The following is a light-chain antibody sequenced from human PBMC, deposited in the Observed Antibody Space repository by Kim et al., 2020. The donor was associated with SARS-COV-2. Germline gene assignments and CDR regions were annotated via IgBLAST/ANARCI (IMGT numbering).Light chain of an antibody. CDR2: AAS. V-gene: IGKV1-39*01. CDR3: QQSYSTPRT. CDR1: QSISSY. Sequence: SVGDRVTITCRASQSISSYLNWYQQKPGKAPNLLIYAASSLQSGVPSRFSGSGSGTDFTLTISSLQPEDFATYFCQQSYSTPRTFGQGTKVEIK. J-gene: IGKJ1*01.